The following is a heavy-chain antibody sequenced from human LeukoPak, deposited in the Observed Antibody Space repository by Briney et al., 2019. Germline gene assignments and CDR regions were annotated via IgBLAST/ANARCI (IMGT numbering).Heavy chain of an antibody. CDR2: ISTYNGNT. CDR3: ARHGGNYYFDY. D-gene: IGHD4-23*01. Sequence: ASVKVSCKASGYTFISYAISWVRQAPGQGLEWMGWISTYNGNTNYAQNLQGRVTMTTDTSARTAYMELRRLRSDDTAVYYCARHGGNYYFDYWGQGTLVTVSS. V-gene: IGHV1-18*01. J-gene: IGHJ4*02. CDR1: GYTFISYA.